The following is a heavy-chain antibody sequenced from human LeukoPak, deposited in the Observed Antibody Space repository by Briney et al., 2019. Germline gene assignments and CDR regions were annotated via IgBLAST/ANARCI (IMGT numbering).Heavy chain of an antibody. CDR1: GLTFSDYY. J-gene: IGHJ1*01. Sequence: GGSLRLSCAASGLTFSDYYMSWIRQAPGKGLECVSYISTSSSYTNYADSVKGRFTISRDDAKNSLYLQMNSLRSEDTAVYYCARGHYELWYWGQGTLVTVSS. CDR2: ISTSSSYT. CDR3: ARGHYELWY. V-gene: IGHV3-11*06. D-gene: IGHD3-16*01.